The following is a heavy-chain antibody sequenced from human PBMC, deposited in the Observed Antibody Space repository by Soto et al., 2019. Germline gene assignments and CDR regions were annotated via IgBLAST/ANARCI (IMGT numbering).Heavy chain of an antibody. V-gene: IGHV4-61*01. CDR1: GGYISGGYYS. CDR3: ARGEPYSSSSGRWFDP. D-gene: IGHD6-6*01. J-gene: IGHJ5*02. CDR2: IYYSGST. Sequence: PSETLSLTCAVSGGYISGGYYSWSWIRQPPGKGLEWIGYIYYSGSTNYNPSLKSRVTISVDTSKNQFSLKLSSVTAADTAVYYCARGEPYSSSSGRWFDPWGQGTLVTVSS.